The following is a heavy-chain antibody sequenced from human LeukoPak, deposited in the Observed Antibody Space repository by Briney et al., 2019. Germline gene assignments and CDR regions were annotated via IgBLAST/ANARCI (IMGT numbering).Heavy chain of an antibody. J-gene: IGHJ3*02. D-gene: IGHD6-6*01. CDR1: GFTFSSYW. CDR3: ARDSVRGRPLVAFDI. V-gene: IGHV3-74*01. CDR2: INSDGSST. Sequence: PGGSLRLSCAASGFTFSSYWMHWVRQAPGKGLVWVSRINSDGSSTSYADSVKGRFTISRDNAENSLHLQMNSLRAEDTAVYYCARDSVRGRPLVAFDIWGQGTMVTVSS.